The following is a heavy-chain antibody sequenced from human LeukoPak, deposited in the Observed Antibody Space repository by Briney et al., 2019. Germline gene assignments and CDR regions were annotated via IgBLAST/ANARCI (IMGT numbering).Heavy chain of an antibody. V-gene: IGHV1-18*01. CDR1: GYTFTSYG. CDR2: ISAYNGNT. D-gene: IGHD2-2*01. J-gene: IGHJ5*02. CDR3: ARVGRYCSSTSCANWFDP. Sequence: ASVKVSCKASGYTFTSYGISWVRQAPGQGLEWMGWISAYNGNTNYAQKLQGRVTMTTDTSTSTAYMELRSLRSDETAVYYCARVGRYCSSTSCANWFDPWGQGTLVTVSS.